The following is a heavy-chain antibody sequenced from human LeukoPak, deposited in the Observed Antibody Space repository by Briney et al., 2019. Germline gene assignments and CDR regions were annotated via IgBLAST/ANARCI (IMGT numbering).Heavy chain of an antibody. Sequence: ASVKVSCKASGYTFTSYYMHWVRQAPGQGLEWMGIINPSGGSTSYAQKFQGRVTMTRDTSTSTAYMELSSLRSEDTAVYYCARLPYYYDSSAALGMDVWGQGTTVTVSS. CDR1: GYTFTSYY. CDR2: INPSGGST. CDR3: ARLPYYYDSSAALGMDV. J-gene: IGHJ6*02. V-gene: IGHV1-46*01. D-gene: IGHD3-22*01.